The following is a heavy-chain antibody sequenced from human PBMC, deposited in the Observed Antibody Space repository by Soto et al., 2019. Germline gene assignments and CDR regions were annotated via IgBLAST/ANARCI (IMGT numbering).Heavy chain of an antibody. D-gene: IGHD6-19*01. Sequence: EVVLVESGGGLVQPGGSLRLSCAASGFTFSSFWVSWVRQAPGKGLEWMAIIKGDASETVYVDSVKGRFTISRDNTKNALYLQMNSLRADDTAVYYCVGGDGWYLDYWGQGALLTVSS. V-gene: IGHV3-7*01. CDR2: IKGDASET. CDR1: GFTFSSFW. J-gene: IGHJ4*02. CDR3: VGGDGWYLDY.